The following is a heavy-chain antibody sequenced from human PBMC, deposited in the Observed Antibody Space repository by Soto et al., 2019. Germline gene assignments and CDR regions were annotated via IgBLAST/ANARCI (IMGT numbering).Heavy chain of an antibody. V-gene: IGHV3-23*01. CDR3: AREASVPSFGEFWFFDL. CDR1: GFTFSNHG. D-gene: IGHD3-10*01. CDR2: VSADGYKT. J-gene: IGHJ2*01. Sequence: EVQLLESGGGLAQPGGSLRLSCAASGFTFSNHGMTWVRQAPGKGLEWVSSVSADGYKTYYADSVRGRLTISRDNSGNTVYVRMNNLRAEDTALYYCAREASVPSFGEFWFFDLWGRGTQVTVSS.